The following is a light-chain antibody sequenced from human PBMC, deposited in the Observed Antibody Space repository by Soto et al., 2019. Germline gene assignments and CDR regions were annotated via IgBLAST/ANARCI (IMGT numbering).Light chain of an antibody. J-gene: IGLJ1*01. V-gene: IGLV1-44*01. CDR3: GAWDDSLNAPYV. Sequence: QSVLTQPPSASATPGQRVTISCSGSSSNIGSHVVNWYQQLPGTAPKLLIYSNNLRPSGVPDRFSGSKSGTSASLAISGLQSEDEADYYCGAWDDSLNAPYVFGTGTQLTVL. CDR2: SNN. CDR1: SSNIGSHV.